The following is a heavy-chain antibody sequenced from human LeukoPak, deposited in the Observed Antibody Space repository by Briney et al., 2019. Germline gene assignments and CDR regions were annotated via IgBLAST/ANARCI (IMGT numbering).Heavy chain of an antibody. CDR1: GFPFSNYG. J-gene: IGHJ4*02. D-gene: IGHD3-9*01. CDR2: ISSSGSTI. CDR3: ARGERRSVLRYFDWLLPFDY. V-gene: IGHV3-48*04. Sequence: GGSLRLSCAASGFPFSNYGMNWVRQAPGKGLEWVSYISSSGSTIYYADSVKGRFTISRDNAKNSLYLQMNSLRAEDTAVYYCARGERRSVLRYFDWLLPFDYWGQGTLVTVSS.